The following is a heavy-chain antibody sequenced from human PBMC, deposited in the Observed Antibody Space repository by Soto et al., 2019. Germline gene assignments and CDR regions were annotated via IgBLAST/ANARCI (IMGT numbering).Heavy chain of an antibody. V-gene: IGHV1-69*13. CDR3: ARDNAQREYYDIILDAFDI. J-gene: IGHJ3*02. Sequence: SVQVSCKDSGGTFSSYAISWVRQAPGQGLEWMGGIIPIFSTPNYAQKFQGGVTITADESTSTAYMELSSLRSEDTAVYYCARDNAQREYYDIILDAFDIWGQGTMVTV. CDR2: IIPIFSTP. CDR1: GGTFSSYA. D-gene: IGHD3-22*01.